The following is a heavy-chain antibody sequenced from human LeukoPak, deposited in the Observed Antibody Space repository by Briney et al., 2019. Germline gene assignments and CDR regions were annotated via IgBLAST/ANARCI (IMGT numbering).Heavy chain of an antibody. J-gene: IGHJ4*02. V-gene: IGHV4-34*01. CDR3: ARGTDY. Sequence: SETLSLTCAVYGGSFSGYYWSWIRQPPGKGLEWIGEINHSGSTNYNPSLKSRVTISVDTSKNQFSLKLSSVTAADTAVYYCARGTDYWGQGTLVTVSS. CDR2: INHSGST. CDR1: GGSFSGYY.